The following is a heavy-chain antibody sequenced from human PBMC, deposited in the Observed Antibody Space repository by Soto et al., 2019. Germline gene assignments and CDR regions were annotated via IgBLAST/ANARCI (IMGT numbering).Heavy chain of an antibody. CDR3: AKDLAYDFWSGYPGY. CDR2: ISYDGSNK. D-gene: IGHD3-3*01. J-gene: IGHJ4*02. V-gene: IGHV3-30*18. Sequence: GGSLRLSCAASGFTLSSYGMHWVRQAPGKGLEGVAVISYDGSNKYYADSVKGRFTISRDNSKNTLYLQMNSLRAEDTAVYYCAKDLAYDFWSGYPGYWGQGTLVTVSS. CDR1: GFTLSSYG.